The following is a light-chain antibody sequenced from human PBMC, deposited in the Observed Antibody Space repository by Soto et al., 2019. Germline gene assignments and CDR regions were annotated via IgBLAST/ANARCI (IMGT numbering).Light chain of an antibody. J-gene: IGKJ2*01. CDR2: GAS. V-gene: IGKV3D-20*02. Sequence: EIVLTQSPGTLSLSPGEGGTLSCRASQTVISNSLAWYQQKPGQPPRLLIHGASTRAPGIPDRFSGSRSGTDFTLTISSLEPEDFAVYYCQQRINWPPMFTFGQGTKLEIK. CDR1: QTVISNS. CDR3: QQRINWPPMFT.